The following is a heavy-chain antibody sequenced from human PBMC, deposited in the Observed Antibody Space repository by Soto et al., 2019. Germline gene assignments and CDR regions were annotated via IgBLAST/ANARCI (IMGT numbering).Heavy chain of an antibody. V-gene: IGHV3-15*01. J-gene: IGHJ4*02. CDR2: IKSWSDGGTT. D-gene: IGHD1-1*01. Sequence: EGQLVESGGGLVEPGETLRLSCVASGFTFKNAWMSWVRQAPGKGLEWVGRIKSWSDGGTTDYGAPVKGRFTISRDDSQNTLFLQMNSLRTEDTAVYYCTTGTTVAKYYFDFGGQGTLVTVSS. CDR3: TTGTTVAKYYFDF. CDR1: GFTFKNAW.